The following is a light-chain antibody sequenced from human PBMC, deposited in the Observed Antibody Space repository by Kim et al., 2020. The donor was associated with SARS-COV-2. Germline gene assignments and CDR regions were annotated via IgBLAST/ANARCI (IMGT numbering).Light chain of an antibody. Sequence: GQRVTIPCSGSSPNIGSNTLSWYQQLPGTAPKLLIYSNKQRPSGVPDRLTGSKSGTSASLAISGLQSEDEADYYCAAWDDSLNVVVFGGGTQLTVL. J-gene: IGLJ2*01. CDR3: AAWDDSLNVVV. CDR1: SPNIGSNT. CDR2: SNK. V-gene: IGLV1-44*01.